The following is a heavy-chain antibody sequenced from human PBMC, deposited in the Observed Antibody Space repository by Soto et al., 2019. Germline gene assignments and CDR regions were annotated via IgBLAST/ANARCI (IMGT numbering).Heavy chain of an antibody. V-gene: IGHV4-59*01. CDR1: GGSISSYY. CDR2: IYYSGST. D-gene: IGHD3-16*01. CDR3: ARVSAMITFGGSYHWFDP. J-gene: IGHJ5*02. Sequence: PSETLSLTCTVSGGSISSYYWSWTRQPPGKGLEWIGYIYYSGSTNYNPSLKSRVTISVDTSKNQFSLKLSSVTAADTAVYYCARVSAMITFGGSYHWFDPWGQGTLVTVSS.